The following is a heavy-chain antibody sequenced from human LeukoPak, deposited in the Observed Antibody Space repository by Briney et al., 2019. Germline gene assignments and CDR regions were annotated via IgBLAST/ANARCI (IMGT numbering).Heavy chain of an antibody. D-gene: IGHD3-22*01. CDR1: GFTLSSSA. CDR2: MTEGGVT. Sequence: PGGSLRVSCAASGFTLSSSAMSWVRQAPGKGLEWVSVMTEGGVTYYADSVRGRFTISRDNSKNMLYLQMNSLRAEDTAVYYCAKLLLDWGQGALVTVTS. CDR3: AKLLLD. V-gene: IGHV3-23*01. J-gene: IGHJ4*02.